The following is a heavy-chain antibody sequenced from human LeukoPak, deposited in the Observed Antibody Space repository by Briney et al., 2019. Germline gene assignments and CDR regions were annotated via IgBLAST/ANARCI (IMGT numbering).Heavy chain of an antibody. J-gene: IGHJ4*02. CDR2: ISWNSGSI. CDR3: ARDRIFGVVYYFDY. Sequence: GRSLRLSCAASGFTFDDYAMHWVRQAPGKGLEWVSGISWNSGSIGYADSVKGRFTISRDNAKNSLYLQMNSLRAEDTAVYYCARDRIFGVVYYFDYWGQGTLVTVSS. V-gene: IGHV3-9*01. CDR1: GFTFDDYA. D-gene: IGHD3-3*01.